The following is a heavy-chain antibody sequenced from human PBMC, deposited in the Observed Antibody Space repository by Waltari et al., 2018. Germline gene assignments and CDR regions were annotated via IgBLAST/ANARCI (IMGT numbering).Heavy chain of an antibody. CDR2: IYYSGST. V-gene: IGHV4-61*01. CDR1: GDSISSVSYY. D-gene: IGHD5-12*01. Sequence: QVRMQESGPGLVKPSQTLSLTCSVSGDSISSVSYYWVWIRQPPGKGLEWIGYIYYSGSTNYNPSLKSRVTISVDTSKNQFSLKLSSVTAADTAVYYCARDQGMATINWGQGNLVTVSS. CDR3: ARDQGMATIN. J-gene: IGHJ4*02.